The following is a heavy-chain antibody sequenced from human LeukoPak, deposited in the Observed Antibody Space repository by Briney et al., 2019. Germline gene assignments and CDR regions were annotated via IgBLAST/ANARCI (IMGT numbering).Heavy chain of an antibody. J-gene: IGHJ4*02. CDR2: IIPIFGTA. CDR1: GGTFSSYA. V-gene: IGHV1-69*13. Sequence: ASVKVSCKASGGTFSSYAISWVRQAPGQGLEWMGGIIPIFGTANYAQKFQGRVTITADESTSTAYMELSSLRSEDTAVYYCASRHCSGGDCYFAGADPFDHWGQGTLVTVSS. CDR3: ASRHCSGGDCYFAGADPFDH. D-gene: IGHD2-21*01.